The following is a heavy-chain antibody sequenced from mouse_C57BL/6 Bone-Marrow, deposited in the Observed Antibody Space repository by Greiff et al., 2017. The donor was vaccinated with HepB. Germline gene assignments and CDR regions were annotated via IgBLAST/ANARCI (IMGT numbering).Heavy chain of an antibody. J-gene: IGHJ2*01. D-gene: IGHD1-1*01. CDR2: INPYNGGT. CDR3: ARYSNYYGSSYDDY. CDR1: GYTFTDYY. V-gene: IGHV1-19*01. Sequence: EVQLQQSGPVLVKPGASVKMSCKASGYTFTDYYMNWVKQSHGKSLEWIGVINPYNGGTSYNQKFKGKATLTVDKSSSTAYMELNSLTSEDSAVYYCARYSNYYGSSYDDYWGQGTTLTVSS.